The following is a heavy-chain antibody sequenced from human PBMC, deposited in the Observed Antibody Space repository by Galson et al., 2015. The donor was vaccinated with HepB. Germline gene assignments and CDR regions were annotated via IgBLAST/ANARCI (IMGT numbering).Heavy chain of an antibody. V-gene: IGHV3-9*01. CDR1: GFTFDDYA. D-gene: IGHD6-19*01. CDR3: AKGPWLAAQWGPFDY. CDR2: ISWNSGSM. Sequence: SLRLSCAASGFTFDDYAMHWVRQAPGKGLEWVSGISWNSGSMGYADSVKGRFTISRDNAKNSLYLQMKSLRGEDTALYYCAKGPWLAAQWGPFDYWGQGTLVTVSS. J-gene: IGHJ4*02.